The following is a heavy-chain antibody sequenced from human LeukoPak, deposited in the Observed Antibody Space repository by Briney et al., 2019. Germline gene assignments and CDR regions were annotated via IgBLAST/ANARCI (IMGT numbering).Heavy chain of an antibody. V-gene: IGHV3-48*04. CDR1: GFTFSSYG. CDR3: ARDGDYFASRWVY. CDR2: ISNSGSTI. Sequence: GGTLRLSCAASGFTFSSYGMSWVRQAPGKGLEWVSYISNSGSTIYYADSVKGRFTISRDNAKNSLYLQMNSLRAEDTAVYYCARDGDYFASRWVYWGQGTLVTVSS. J-gene: IGHJ4*02. D-gene: IGHD3-22*01.